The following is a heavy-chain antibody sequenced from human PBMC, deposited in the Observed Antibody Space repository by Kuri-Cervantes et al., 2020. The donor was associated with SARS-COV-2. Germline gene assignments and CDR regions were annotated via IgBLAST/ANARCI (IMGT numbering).Heavy chain of an antibody. J-gene: IGHJ4*02. CDR1: GFTFSSYA. Sequence: GESLKISCAASGFTFSSYAMSWVRQAPGKGLEWVSAISGSGGSTYYADSVKGRFTISRDNSKNTLYLQMNSLRAEDTAVYYCAKDRVYCSGGSCPPYYWGQGTLVTVSS. D-gene: IGHD2-15*01. CDR2: ISGSGGST. CDR3: AKDRVYCSGGSCPPYY. V-gene: IGHV3-23*01.